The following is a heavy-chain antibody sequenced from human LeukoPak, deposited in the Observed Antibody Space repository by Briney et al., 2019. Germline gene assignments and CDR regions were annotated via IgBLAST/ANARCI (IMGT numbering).Heavy chain of an antibody. V-gene: IGHV4-34*01. D-gene: IGHD3-10*01. CDR3: ARGAKQLWFGEFDDAFDI. Sequence: SETLSLTCAVYGGSFSGYYWSWIRQPPGKGLEWIGEINHSGSTNYNPSLKSRVTISVDTSKNQFSLKLSSVTAADTAVYYCARGAKQLWFGEFDDAFDIWGQGTMVTVSS. CDR2: INHSGST. CDR1: GGSFSGYY. J-gene: IGHJ3*02.